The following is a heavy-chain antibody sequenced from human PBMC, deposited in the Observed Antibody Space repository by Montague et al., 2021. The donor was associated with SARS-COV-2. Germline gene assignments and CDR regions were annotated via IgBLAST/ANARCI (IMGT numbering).Heavy chain of an antibody. V-gene: IGHV4-59*13. CDR1: GGSISSYY. J-gene: IGHJ4*02. CDR3: ARGDVEMATIKSGGPFYHFDY. Sequence: SETLSLTCTVSGGSISSYYWSWIRQPPGKGLEWIGYIYYSGSTNYNPSLKSPVTISVDTSKNQFSLKLSSVTAADTGVYYCARGDVEMATIKSGGPFYHFDYWGQGTLVTVSS. D-gene: IGHD5-24*01. CDR2: IYYSGST.